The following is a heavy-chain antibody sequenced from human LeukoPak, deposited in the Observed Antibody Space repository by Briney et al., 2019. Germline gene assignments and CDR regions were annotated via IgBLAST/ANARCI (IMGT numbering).Heavy chain of an antibody. D-gene: IGHD2-2*02. CDR2: MSFDGTIK. CDR1: GFTFSIYG. J-gene: IGHJ4*02. Sequence: PGRSLRLSCAASGFTFSIYGMHWVRQAPGKGLEWVAIMSFDGTIKYYADSVKGRFTISRENAKNSLYLQMNSLSAGDTAIYYCARGSCSSASCYKALNSWGQGALVTVSS. V-gene: IGHV3-30*03. CDR3: ARGSCSSASCYKALNS.